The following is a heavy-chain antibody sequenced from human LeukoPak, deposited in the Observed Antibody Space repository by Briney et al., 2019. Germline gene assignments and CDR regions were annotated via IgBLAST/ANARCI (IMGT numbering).Heavy chain of an antibody. D-gene: IGHD3-22*01. Sequence: ASVKVSCKASGYNFRAYYIHWVRQAPGQGLEWLGYIRPMTGDTHYAQKFQGRVTMTRDTSTNTAYMELSSLRSDDTAMYYCARELGGDSSGYSGYWGQGTLVTVSS. CDR3: ARELGGDSSGYSGY. V-gene: IGHV1-2*02. CDR1: GYNFRAYY. J-gene: IGHJ4*02. CDR2: IRPMTGDT.